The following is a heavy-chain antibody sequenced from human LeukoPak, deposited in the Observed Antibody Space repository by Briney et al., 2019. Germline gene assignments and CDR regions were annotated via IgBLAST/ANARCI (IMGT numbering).Heavy chain of an antibody. CDR1: GYTFIGDY. D-gene: IGHD6-13*01. CDR2: INPNSGST. Sequence: GSSVKVTCKASGYTFIGDYMHWVRQAPGQGLEWMGCINPNSGSTYYAQKFQGRVTITSDTSISKADMSVSKLRSDGTHVYYFARARGPRWQQLVLQSSKGEYYFDYWGQGTLVTASS. CDR3: ARARGPRWQQLVLQSSKGEYYFDY. V-gene: IGHV1-2*02. J-gene: IGHJ4*02.